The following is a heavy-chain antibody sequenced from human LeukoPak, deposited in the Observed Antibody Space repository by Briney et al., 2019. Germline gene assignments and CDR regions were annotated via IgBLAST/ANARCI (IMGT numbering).Heavy chain of an antibody. CDR1: GSTFSIYA. J-gene: IGHJ4*02. D-gene: IGHD7-27*01. CDR2: IRGSGGST. V-gene: IGHV3-23*01. CDR3: AKEVHRNWENFIDY. Sequence: GRSLRLSCAASGSTFSIYAMSWVRQAPGKGLEWVSAIRGSGGSTYYADSVKGRFSISRDNSKNTLYLQMNSLRAEDTAVYYCAKEVHRNWENFIDYWGQGTLVTVSS.